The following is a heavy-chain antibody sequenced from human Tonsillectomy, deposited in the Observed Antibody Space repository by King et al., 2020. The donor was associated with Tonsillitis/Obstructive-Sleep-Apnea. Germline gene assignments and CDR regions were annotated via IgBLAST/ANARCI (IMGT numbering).Heavy chain of an antibody. Sequence: VNLKESGPALVKPTQTLTLTCTFSGFSLSTSGMCVTWIRQPPGKALEWLARIDWDDDKYYSTSLKTSLTISKDTSKNQVVLTMTNMDPVDTATYYCARTVLEYSSSFDYWGQGSLVTVSS. CDR2: IDWDDDK. CDR3: ARTVLEYSSSFDY. CDR1: GFSLSTSGMC. D-gene: IGHD6-6*01. V-gene: IGHV2-70*15. J-gene: IGHJ4*02.